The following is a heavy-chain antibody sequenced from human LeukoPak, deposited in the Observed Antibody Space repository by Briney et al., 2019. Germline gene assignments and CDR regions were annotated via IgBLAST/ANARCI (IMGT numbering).Heavy chain of an antibody. D-gene: IGHD2-15*01. CDR2: IKQDGSEK. V-gene: IGHV3-7*01. CDR3: AREEYCSGGSCYTPYYYYYMDV. CDR1: GFTFSSYW. Sequence: GGSLRLSCAASGFTFSSYWMSWVRQAPGKGLEWVANIKQDGSEKYYVDSVKGRFTISRDKAKNSLYLQMNSLRAEDTAVYYCAREEYCSGGSCYTPYYYYYMDVWGKGTTVTVSS. J-gene: IGHJ6*03.